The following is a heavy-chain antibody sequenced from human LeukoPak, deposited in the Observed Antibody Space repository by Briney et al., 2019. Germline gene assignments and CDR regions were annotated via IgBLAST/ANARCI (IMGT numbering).Heavy chain of an antibody. Sequence: PSQTLSLTCTVSGGSISSGSYYWSWIRQPAGKGLEWIGRIYTSGSTNYNPSLKSRVTISVDTSKNQFSLKLSSVTAADTAVYYCARARRIIDYWGQGTLVTASS. CDR2: IYTSGST. V-gene: IGHV4-61*02. CDR1: GGSISSGSYY. CDR3: ARARRIIDY. D-gene: IGHD2-15*01. J-gene: IGHJ4*02.